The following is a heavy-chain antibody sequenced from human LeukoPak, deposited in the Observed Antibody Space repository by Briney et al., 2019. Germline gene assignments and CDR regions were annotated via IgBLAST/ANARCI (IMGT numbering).Heavy chain of an antibody. V-gene: IGHV4-34*01. CDR1: GGSFSGYY. CDR3: ARGSRYYGSGSYYRERYYYCMDV. Sequence: SETLSLTCAVYGGSFSGYYWSWIRQPPGKGLEWIGEINHSGSTNYKPSLKSRVTISVDTSKNQFSLKLSSVTAADTAVYYCARGSRYYGSGSYYRERYYYCMDVWGKGTTVTVSS. D-gene: IGHD3-10*01. J-gene: IGHJ6*03. CDR2: INHSGST.